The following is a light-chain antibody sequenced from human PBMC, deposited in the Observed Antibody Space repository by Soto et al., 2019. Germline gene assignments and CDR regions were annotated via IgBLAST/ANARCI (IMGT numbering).Light chain of an antibody. CDR1: QSISNW. J-gene: IGKJ2*01. CDR2: KAS. V-gene: IGKV1-5*03. Sequence: DIQMTQSPSTLSASVGDTVTITCRASQSISNWLAWYQQKPGQAPKLLIHKASTLESGVPSRFSGSGSGTEFTLTIRSLQPDDFATFYCQQYDRFPYTFGQGTKLEIQ. CDR3: QQYDRFPYT.